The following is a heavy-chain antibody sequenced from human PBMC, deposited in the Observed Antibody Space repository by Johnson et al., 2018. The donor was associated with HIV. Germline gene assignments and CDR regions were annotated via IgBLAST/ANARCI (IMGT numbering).Heavy chain of an antibody. J-gene: IGHJ3*02. Sequence: QVQLVESGGGVVQPARSLRLSCAASGFTFSSYAMHWVRQSPGKGLEWVAVTSYDGGNKYYADSVKGRFTISRDNSKNTLYLQMNSLRAEDTAVYYCARDGGSTRGDAFDIWGQGTMVTVSS. CDR2: TSYDGGNK. CDR1: GFTFSSYA. V-gene: IGHV3-30-3*01. D-gene: IGHD1-26*01. CDR3: ARDGGSTRGDAFDI.